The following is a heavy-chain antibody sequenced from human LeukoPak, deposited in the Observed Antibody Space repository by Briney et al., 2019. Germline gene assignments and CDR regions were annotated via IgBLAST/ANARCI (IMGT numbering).Heavy chain of an antibody. Sequence: SETLSLTCAVYGDSFSGFYWSWIRQPPGKGLECIGEINHSGSTNYNPSLKSRVTISADTSKNQFSLRLRSVTAADTAVYYCARGPLGYCSSSSCHGPDYWGQGTLVTVSS. V-gene: IGHV4-34*01. CDR1: GDSFSGFY. J-gene: IGHJ4*02. CDR3: ARGPLGYCSSSSCHGPDY. D-gene: IGHD2-2*01. CDR2: INHSGST.